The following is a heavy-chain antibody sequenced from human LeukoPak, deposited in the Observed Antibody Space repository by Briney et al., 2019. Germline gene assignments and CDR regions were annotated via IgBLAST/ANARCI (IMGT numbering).Heavy chain of an antibody. Sequence: ASVKVSCKASGYTFTSYHMHWVRQAPGQGLEWMGRFNPNSGDTNYAQKFQGRVTMTRDTSISTAYMELSRLRSDDTAMYYCARDYCSNTSCLFDYWGQGTLVTVSS. CDR3: ARDYCSNTSCLFDY. CDR2: FNPNSGDT. D-gene: IGHD2-2*01. V-gene: IGHV1-2*06. CDR1: GYTFTSYH. J-gene: IGHJ4*02.